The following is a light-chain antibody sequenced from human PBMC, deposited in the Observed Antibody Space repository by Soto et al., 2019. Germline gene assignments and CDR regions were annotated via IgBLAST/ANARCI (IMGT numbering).Light chain of an antibody. CDR2: DVS. J-gene: IGKJ1*01. V-gene: IGKV1-5*01. Sequence: DIQMTQTPSTLCASVGDRVTITCRASQSISGWLAWYQQKPGKAPKLLIYDVSSLESGVPSRFSGSGSGTEFTLAISSLQPGDFGTYYCQQYNSYPWTLGQGTKVDSK. CDR1: QSISGW. CDR3: QQYNSYPWT.